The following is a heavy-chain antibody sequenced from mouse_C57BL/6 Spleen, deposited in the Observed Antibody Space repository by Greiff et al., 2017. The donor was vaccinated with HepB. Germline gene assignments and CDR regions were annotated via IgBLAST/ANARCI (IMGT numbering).Heavy chain of an antibody. CDR3: ARGHYAMDY. J-gene: IGHJ4*01. CDR1: GYTFTSYW. Sequence: QVQLQQPGAELVKPGASVKLSCKASGYTFTSYWMQWVKQMPGQGLEWIGEIDPSDSYTNYNQKFKGKATLTVDTSSSTAYMQLSSLTSEDSAVYYCARGHYAMDYWGQGTSVTVSS. CDR2: IDPSDSYT. V-gene: IGHV1-50*01.